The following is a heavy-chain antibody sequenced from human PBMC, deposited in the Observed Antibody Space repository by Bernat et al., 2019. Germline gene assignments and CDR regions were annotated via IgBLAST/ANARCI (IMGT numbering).Heavy chain of an antibody. V-gene: IGHV4-59*08. J-gene: IGHJ4*02. Sequence: QVQLQESGPGLVKPSETLSLTCTVSGGSISSYYWSWIRQPPGKGLDWIGYIYYSGSTNYNPSLKSRVTISVDTSKNQFSLKLSSAAAADTAVYYCARHEYSGSLIDYWGQGTLVTVSS. CDR1: GGSISSYY. CDR2: IYYSGST. CDR3: ARHEYSGSLIDY. D-gene: IGHD1-26*01.